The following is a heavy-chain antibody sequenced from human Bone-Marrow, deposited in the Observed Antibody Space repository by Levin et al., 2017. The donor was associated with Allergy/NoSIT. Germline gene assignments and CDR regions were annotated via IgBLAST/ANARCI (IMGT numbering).Heavy chain of an antibody. Sequence: SQTFSLTCTVSGGSISGHSYYYNWIRQHPGKGLEWIGHIYKTGSTSYNPSLKSRVTISVDTSKNQFALTLDSVTAADTAVYYCATGGAVATPWFDSWGQGTLVFVSS. CDR2: IYKTGST. V-gene: IGHV4-31*03. D-gene: IGHD5-24*01. CDR3: ATGGAVATPWFDS. J-gene: IGHJ5*01. CDR1: GGSISGHSYY.